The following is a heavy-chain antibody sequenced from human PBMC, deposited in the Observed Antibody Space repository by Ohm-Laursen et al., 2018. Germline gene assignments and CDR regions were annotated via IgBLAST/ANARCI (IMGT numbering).Heavy chain of an antibody. CDR3: ARDSGLAAADN. Sequence: GTLSLTCTVSGGSISSYYWSWIRQPPGKGLEWIGYIYYSGSTNYNPSLKSRVTISVDTSKNQLSVKLSSVTAADTAVYYCARDSGLAAADNWGQGTLVTVSS. D-gene: IGHD6-13*01. V-gene: IGHV4-59*01. J-gene: IGHJ4*02. CDR2: IYYSGST. CDR1: GGSISSYY.